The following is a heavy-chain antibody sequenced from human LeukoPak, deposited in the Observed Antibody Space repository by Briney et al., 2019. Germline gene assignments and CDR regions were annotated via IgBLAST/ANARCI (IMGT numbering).Heavy chain of an antibody. CDR3: ASDKIEYTAMVSGAFDI. CDR1: GFTFSSYS. J-gene: IGHJ3*02. CDR2: ISSSSSYI. D-gene: IGHD5-18*01. V-gene: IGHV3-21*01. Sequence: PGGSLRLSCAASGFTFSSYSMNWVRQAPGKGLEWVSSISSSSSYIYYADSVKGRFTISRDNAKNSLYLQMNSLRAEDTAVYYCASDKIEYTAMVSGAFDIWGQGTMVTVSS.